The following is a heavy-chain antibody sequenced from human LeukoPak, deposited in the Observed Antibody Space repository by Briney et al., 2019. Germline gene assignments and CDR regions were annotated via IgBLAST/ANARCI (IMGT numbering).Heavy chain of an antibody. V-gene: IGHV3-23*01. CDR2: ISGSGGST. D-gene: IGHD3-22*01. CDR3: AKVLPRDYDSSGYYLPDGMDV. J-gene: IGHJ6*02. Sequence: GGSLRLSCAASGFTFSSYAMSWVRQAPGKGLEWVSAISGSGGSTYCADSVKGRFTISRDNSKNTLYLQMNSLRAEDTAVYYCAKVLPRDYDSSGYYLPDGMDVWGQGTTVTVSS. CDR1: GFTFSSYA.